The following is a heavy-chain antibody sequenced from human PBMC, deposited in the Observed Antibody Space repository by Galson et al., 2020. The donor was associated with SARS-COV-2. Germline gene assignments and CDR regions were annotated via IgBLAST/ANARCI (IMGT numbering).Heavy chain of an antibody. Sequence: GESLKISCAASGFKFSDYAMSWIRQAPGKGLEWVSTISNDGATTPHADSVKGRFTIFRDDSQNTVYLQMDSLRVDDTAVYYCATPEWGWGQGTLVTVSS. V-gene: IGHV3-23*05. D-gene: IGHD2-8*01. CDR2: ISNDGATT. CDR1: GFKFSDYA. CDR3: ATPEWG. J-gene: IGHJ4*01.